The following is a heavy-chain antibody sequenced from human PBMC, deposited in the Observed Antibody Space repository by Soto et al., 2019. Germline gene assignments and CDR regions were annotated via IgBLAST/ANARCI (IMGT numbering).Heavy chain of an antibody. Sequence: QVQLEQSGAEVKKPGASVKVSCKASGYTFTNYGISWVRQAPGQGLEWMGWISANTGHTNYAQKLQGRVTMTTDTSSSTAYMELRSLRSDDTAVYYCARDMINGFEPLGYWGQGTLVTVSS. CDR2: ISANTGHT. CDR3: ARDMINGFEPLGY. J-gene: IGHJ4*02. CDR1: GYTFTNYG. V-gene: IGHV1-18*01. D-gene: IGHD5-12*01.